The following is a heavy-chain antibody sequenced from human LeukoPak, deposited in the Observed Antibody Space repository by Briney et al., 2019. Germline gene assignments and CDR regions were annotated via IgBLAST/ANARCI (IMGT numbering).Heavy chain of an antibody. J-gene: IGHJ4*02. Sequence: PGGSLRLSCAASGFTFDDYGMSWVRQAPGKGLEWASGINWDGSSTGYADSVKGRFTISRDTSKNSLYLQMNSLRAEDTAVYYCARVQQWLAFDYWGQGTLVTVSS. CDR2: INWDGSST. V-gene: IGHV3-20*04. D-gene: IGHD6-19*01. CDR1: GFTFDDYG. CDR3: ARVQQWLAFDY.